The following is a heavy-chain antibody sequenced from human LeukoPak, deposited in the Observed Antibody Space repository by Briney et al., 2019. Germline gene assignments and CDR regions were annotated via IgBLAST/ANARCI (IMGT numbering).Heavy chain of an antibody. D-gene: IGHD2-2*01. J-gene: IGHJ4*02. V-gene: IGHV4-34*01. CDR1: GGSFSGYY. Sequence: SETLSLTCAVYGGSFSGYYWSWIRQPPGKGLEWIGEINHSGSTNYNPSLKSRVTISVDTSKNQFSLKLSSVTAADTAVYYCARGRRLGYCSSTSCYAPLDYWGQGTLVTVSS. CDR3: ARGRRLGYCSSTSCYAPLDY. CDR2: INHSGST.